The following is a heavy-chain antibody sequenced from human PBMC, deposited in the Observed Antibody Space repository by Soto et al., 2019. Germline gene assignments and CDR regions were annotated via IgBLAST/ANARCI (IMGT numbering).Heavy chain of an antibody. D-gene: IGHD6-6*01. CDR1: GDSISRGGYS. CDR3: ARGSSSYYDYGMDV. V-gene: IGHV4-30-2*01. CDR2: IYDSGST. J-gene: IGHJ6*02. Sequence: TSETLSLTCAVSGDSISRGGYSWTWIRQPPGKALEWIGNIYDSGSTSYNPSLKRRVTISVDTSKNQFSLRLTSVTAADTAVYFCARGSSSYYDYGMDVWGQGTTVTVSS.